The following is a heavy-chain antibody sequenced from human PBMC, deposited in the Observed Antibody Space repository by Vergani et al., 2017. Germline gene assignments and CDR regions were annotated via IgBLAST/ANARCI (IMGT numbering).Heavy chain of an antibody. D-gene: IGHD3-16*01. V-gene: IGHV4-61*02. CDR2: IFTRGST. J-gene: IGHJ4*02. Sequence: QVQLQQSGPGLVNPSQTLSLPCSVSGVSITGGSYYWNWMRQSAEKGLEWIGRIFTRGSTDYNPSLKGRVTISFDTPKNQFSLKLNSVTAADTAVYYCARGAYEAYFDYWGQGTLVTVSS. CDR3: ARGAYEAYFDY. CDR1: GVSITGGSYY.